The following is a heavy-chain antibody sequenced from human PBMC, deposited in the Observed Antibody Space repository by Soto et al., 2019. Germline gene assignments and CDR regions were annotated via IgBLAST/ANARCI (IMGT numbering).Heavy chain of an antibody. CDR2: VFYTGRA. CDR1: GGSLGSYY. V-gene: IGHV4-59*01. CDR3: ARESDSGSYYFDY. D-gene: IGHD3-10*01. Sequence: PSETLSLTCTVSGGSLGSYYWSWIRQPPGKGLEWIGYVFYTGRANYNASLKSRVSISLDTSKNHFSLRMSSVTAADTAVYYCARESDSGSYYFDYWGRGTLVTVSS. J-gene: IGHJ4*02.